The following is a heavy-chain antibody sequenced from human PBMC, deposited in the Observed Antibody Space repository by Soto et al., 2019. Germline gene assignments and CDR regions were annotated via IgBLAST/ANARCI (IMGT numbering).Heavy chain of an antibody. D-gene: IGHD3-9*01. CDR3: ARAGYDILTVYYSDY. J-gene: IGHJ4*02. CDR2: IHYSGNT. Sequence: SETLSLTCTVSGGSVNSVGYYWSWIRQHPGRGLEWIGYIHYSGNTYYNPSLKSQIAISLDTSKNQFSLRLTSVTAADTAVYYCARAGYDILTVYYSDYWGQGTLVTVSS. CDR1: GGSVNSVGYY. V-gene: IGHV4-31*01.